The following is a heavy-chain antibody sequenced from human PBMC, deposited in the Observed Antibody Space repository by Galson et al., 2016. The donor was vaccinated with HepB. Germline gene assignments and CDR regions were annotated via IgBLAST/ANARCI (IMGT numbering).Heavy chain of an antibody. Sequence: SLRLSCAASGFTFSGYGMHWVRQAPGKGLEWVAADSMDGRRKFYADSVKGRFTISRDNSNNMLFLQMSSLTEDDTAVYYCARRHEYCPPVGCSVDYWGQGMLVTVSS. CDR3: ARRHEYCPPVGCSVDY. J-gene: IGHJ4*02. CDR2: DSMDGRRK. V-gene: IGHV3-30*03. D-gene: IGHD2/OR15-2a*01. CDR1: GFTFSGYG.